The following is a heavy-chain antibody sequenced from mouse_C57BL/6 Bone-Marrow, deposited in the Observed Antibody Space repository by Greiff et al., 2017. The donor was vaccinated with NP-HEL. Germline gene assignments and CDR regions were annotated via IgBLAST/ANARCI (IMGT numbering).Heavy chain of an antibody. CDR1: GYTFTSYG. V-gene: IGHV1-81*01. CDR3: ATLRRPYYCDY. D-gene: IGHD1-2*01. J-gene: IGHJ2*01. Sequence: QVQLQQSGAELARPGASVKLSCKASGYTFTSYGISWVKQRTGQGLEWIGENYPRSGHTYYNETFKGQATLPADQSSRTAYMELRSLTSEDAAVYFCATLRRPYYCDYWGQGTTLTVSS. CDR2: NYPRSGHT.